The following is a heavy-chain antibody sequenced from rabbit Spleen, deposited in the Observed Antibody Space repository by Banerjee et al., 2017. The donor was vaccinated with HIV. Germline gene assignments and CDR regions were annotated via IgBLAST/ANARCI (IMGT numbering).Heavy chain of an antibody. D-gene: IGHD1-1*01. Sequence: QSLEESGGDLVKPEGSLTLTCKASGFSFSDRDVMCWVRQAPGKGLEWIACINAATGKPVYATWAKGRFTISRTSSTTVTLRMTSLTAADRAAYFCARDLVGVIGWNFYLWGQGTLVTVS. V-gene: IGHV1S40*01. CDR1: GFSFSDRDV. CDR3: ARDLVGVIGWNFYL. CDR2: INAATGKP. J-gene: IGHJ4*01.